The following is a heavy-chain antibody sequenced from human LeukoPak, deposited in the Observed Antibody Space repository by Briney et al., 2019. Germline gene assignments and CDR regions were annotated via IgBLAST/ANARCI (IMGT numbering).Heavy chain of an antibody. V-gene: IGHV3-74*01. Sequence: QPGGSLRLSCAASGFTFSTYWMHWVRQAPGKGLVWVSRIKSDESTNYADSVKGRFTISRDNAKNTVSLQMNSLRPEDTGVYYCARAPSEIGGYYPEYFRHWGQGTLVTVSS. CDR1: GFTFSTYW. CDR2: IKSDEST. D-gene: IGHD3-22*01. J-gene: IGHJ1*01. CDR3: ARAPSEIGGYYPEYFRH.